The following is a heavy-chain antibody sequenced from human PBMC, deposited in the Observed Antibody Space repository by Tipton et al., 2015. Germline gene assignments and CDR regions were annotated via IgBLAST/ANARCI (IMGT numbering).Heavy chain of an antibody. CDR1: SDSISKYY. Sequence: TLSLTCSVSSDSISKYYWSWIRQPPGKELEWIGYIQYSGSTNYNPSLKSRVTISVDTPKTQFSLKMSSVTASDTAVYYCARARGRRGGLFDSWGQGTLVTVSS. V-gene: IGHV4-59*01. J-gene: IGHJ4*02. CDR3: ARARGRRGGLFDS. CDR2: IQYSGST. D-gene: IGHD4-23*01.